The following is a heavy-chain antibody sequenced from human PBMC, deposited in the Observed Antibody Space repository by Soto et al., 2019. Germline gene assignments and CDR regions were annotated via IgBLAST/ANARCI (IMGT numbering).Heavy chain of an antibody. CDR3: ARADYGDYMGY. D-gene: IGHD3-16*01. CDR2: IYYSGST. Sequence: AETLSLTCTVSGGSISSYYWSWIRQPPGKGLEWIGYIYYSGSTNYNPSLKSRVTISVDTSKNQFSLKLSSVTAADTAVYYCARADYGDYMGYWGQGTLVTVSS. CDR1: GGSISSYY. V-gene: IGHV4-59*01. J-gene: IGHJ4*02.